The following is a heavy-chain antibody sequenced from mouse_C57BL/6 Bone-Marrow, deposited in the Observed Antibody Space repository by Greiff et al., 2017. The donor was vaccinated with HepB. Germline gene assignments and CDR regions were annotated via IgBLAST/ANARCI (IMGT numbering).Heavy chain of an antibody. CDR3: ARGDGNYPFDY. V-gene: IGHV1-59*01. CDR1: GYTFTSYW. D-gene: IGHD2-1*01. CDR2: IDPSDSYT. Sequence: QVQLQQPGAELVRPGTSVKLSCKASGYTFTSYWMHWVKQRPGQGLEWIGVIDPSDSYTKYNQKFKGKATLTVDTSSSTAYMQLSSLTSEDSAVYYCARGDGNYPFDYWGQGTTLTVSS. J-gene: IGHJ2*01.